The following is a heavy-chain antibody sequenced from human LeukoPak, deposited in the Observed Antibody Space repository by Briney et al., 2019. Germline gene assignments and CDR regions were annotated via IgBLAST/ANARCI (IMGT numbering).Heavy chain of an antibody. V-gene: IGHV1-46*01. D-gene: IGHD3-10*01. Sequence: GASVKVSCKASGYTFTSYYMHWVRQAPGQGLEWMGIINPSGGSTSYAQKFQGRVTMTRDTSTSTVYMELSSLRSEDTAVYYCARPLVRGVIVNYGMDVWGQGTTVTVSS. CDR2: INPSGGST. CDR1: GYTFTSYY. J-gene: IGHJ6*02. CDR3: ARPLVRGVIVNYGMDV.